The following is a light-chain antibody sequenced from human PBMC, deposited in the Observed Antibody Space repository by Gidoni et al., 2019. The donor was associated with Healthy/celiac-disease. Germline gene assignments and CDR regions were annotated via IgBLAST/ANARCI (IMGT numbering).Light chain of an antibody. CDR2: DAS. CDR3: RQRSNWPIT. CDR1: QSGSSD. J-gene: IGKJ5*01. Sequence: EIVLTQSPATLSLSPGERATLSCRASQSGSSDLGWYQQQPGPAPRRLIYDASNRATGIPARFSGSGCGTNFTLTISSRGPEDFAVYYCRQRSNWPITFGQGTRLEIK. V-gene: IGKV3-11*01.